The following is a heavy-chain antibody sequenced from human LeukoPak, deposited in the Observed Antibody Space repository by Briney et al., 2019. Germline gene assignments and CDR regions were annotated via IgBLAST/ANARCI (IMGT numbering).Heavy chain of an antibody. CDR3: ARHQHQLVTGYDY. J-gene: IGHJ4*02. D-gene: IGHD6-13*01. CDR1: GDSISSYC. V-gene: IGHV4-4*09. Sequence: PSETLSLTCTVSGDSISSYCWNWLRQPPGKGLEWIGYSCTSGSTNYNPSLMSRVTISVDTSKNQFSLKLISVTAADTAVYYCARHQHQLVTGYDYWGQGTLVTVSS. CDR2: SCTSGST.